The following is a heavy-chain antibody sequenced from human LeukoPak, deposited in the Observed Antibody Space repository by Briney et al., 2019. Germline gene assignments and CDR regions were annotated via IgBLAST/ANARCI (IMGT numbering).Heavy chain of an antibody. V-gene: IGHV4-31*03. J-gene: IGHJ5*01. CDR2: IYYSGCT. CDR1: GGSISSGGYY. CDR3: AMLAAAAPQGFDS. D-gene: IGHD6-13*01. Sequence: LSLTCTVSGGSISSGGYYWSWLRQHPGKGLEWIGYIYYSGCTYYNPSLTSRVTISVDKSKNQFSLKLSSVTAADTAVYYCAMLAAAAPQGFDSWGEGTLVAVSS.